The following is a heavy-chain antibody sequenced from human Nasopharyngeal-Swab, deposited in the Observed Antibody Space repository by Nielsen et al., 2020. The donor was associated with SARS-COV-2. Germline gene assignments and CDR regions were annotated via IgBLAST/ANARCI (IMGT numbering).Heavy chain of an antibody. CDR3: AREKGSDQWVVQGPFDY. V-gene: IGHV3-74*01. Sequence: GESLKISCAASGFTFSSYWMHWVRQDPGKGLVWVSRINSDGRSTSYADSVKGRFTISRDNAKNTLYLQMNSLRAEDTAVYHCAREKGSDQWVVQGPFDYWGQGTLVTVSS. CDR2: INSDGRST. CDR1: GFTFSSYW. J-gene: IGHJ4*02. D-gene: IGHD6-19*01.